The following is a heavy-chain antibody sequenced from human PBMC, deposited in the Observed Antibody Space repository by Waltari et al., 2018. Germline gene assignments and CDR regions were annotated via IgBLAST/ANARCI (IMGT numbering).Heavy chain of an antibody. Sequence: QVQLQESGPGLVKPSETLSLTCTVSGGSISSYYWSWIRQPPGKGLEWIGYSYYSGSTNYNPSPKSRVTISVDTSKNQFSLKLSSVTAADTAVYYCARVGGFGHEYYFDYWGQGTLVTVSS. CDR1: GGSISSYY. CDR2: SYYSGST. D-gene: IGHD3-10*01. V-gene: IGHV4-59*01. CDR3: ARVGGFGHEYYFDY. J-gene: IGHJ4*02.